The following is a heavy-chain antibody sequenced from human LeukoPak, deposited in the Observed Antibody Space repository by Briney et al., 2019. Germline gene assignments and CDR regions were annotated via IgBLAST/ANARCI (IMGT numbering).Heavy chain of an antibody. Sequence: GGSLRLSCTASGFTFGDYAMNWFRQAPGKGLEWVGFIRSKGYGGTTEYVASVKDRFTISRDDSKGIAYLQMNSLKTEDTAVYYCTRGGMSHYWGQGTLVTVSS. CDR2: IRSKGYGGTT. CDR1: GFTFGDYA. J-gene: IGHJ4*02. CDR3: TRGGMSHY. V-gene: IGHV3-49*03.